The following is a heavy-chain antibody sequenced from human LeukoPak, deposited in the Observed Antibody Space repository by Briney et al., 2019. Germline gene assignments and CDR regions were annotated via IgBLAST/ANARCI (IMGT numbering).Heavy chain of an antibody. CDR1: GGSIGGFY. J-gene: IGHJ4*02. D-gene: IGHD5-18*01. CDR2: IYTSGST. V-gene: IGHV4-4*07. CDR3: ARVKLSHGYSYGYNPYYFDY. Sequence: SETPSLTSTVSGGSIGGFYWGCIRHTAGERLERIGSIYTSGSTPYNPSIKSRVTMSLDTSKIQFSLRLSSVTAADTAVYYCARVKLSHGYSYGYNPYYFDYWGQGTLVTVSS.